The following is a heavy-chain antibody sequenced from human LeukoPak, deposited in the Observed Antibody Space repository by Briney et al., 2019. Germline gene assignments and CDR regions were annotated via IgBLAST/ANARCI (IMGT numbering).Heavy chain of an antibody. D-gene: IGHD3-3*01. J-gene: IGHJ6*03. CDR2: IYYSGST. V-gene: IGHV4-59*01. CDR1: GGSISSYY. Sequence: SETLSLTCTVSGGSISSYYWSWIWQPPGKGLEWIGYIYYSGSTNYNPSLKSRVTISVDTSKNQFSLKLSSVTAADTAVYYCARGYYDFWSGYYSSYYYYYMDVWGKGTTVTVSS. CDR3: ARGYYDFWSGYYSSYYYYYMDV.